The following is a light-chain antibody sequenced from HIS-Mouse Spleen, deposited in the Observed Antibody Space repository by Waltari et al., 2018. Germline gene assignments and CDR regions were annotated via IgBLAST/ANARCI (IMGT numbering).Light chain of an antibody. J-gene: IGKJ5*01. Sequence: YWYQQKPGQSPPLLSDEVSSRVSGVRDRFRGSGSGTDCTLKISRVEAEDVGVYYCMQGIHLPPITFGQGTRLEIK. CDR2: EVS. V-gene: IGKV2-29*03. CDR3: MQGIHLPPIT.